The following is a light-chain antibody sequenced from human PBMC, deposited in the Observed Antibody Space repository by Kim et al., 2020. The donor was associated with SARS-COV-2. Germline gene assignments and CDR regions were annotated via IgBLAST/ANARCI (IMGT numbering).Light chain of an antibody. V-gene: IGLV3-1*01. J-gene: IGLJ2*01. Sequence: SYELTKPPSVSVSPGQTASITCSGDNLGDKYVSWYQQKTGQSPVLVIYEDNKRPSGIPERFSGSNSGNTAALTISGTQAMDEADYYCQAWDSRTDVIFGGGTKLTVL. CDR2: EDN. CDR1: NLGDKY. CDR3: QAWDSRTDVI.